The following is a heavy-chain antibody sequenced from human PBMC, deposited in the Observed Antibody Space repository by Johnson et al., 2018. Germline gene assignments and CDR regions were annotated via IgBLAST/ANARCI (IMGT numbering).Heavy chain of an antibody. Sequence: VQLVQSGGGLVQPGGSLRLCCAASATTFSSYSMNWVRPAPGKGLEWVSYISRSSSNIFYADSVKGLFPISRDNAKNPLYLQMSSLRDEDTAVYYCARSSLQYYYGMDVWGQGTTVTVSS. CDR3: ARSSLQYYYGMDV. CDR1: ATTFSSYS. J-gene: IGHJ6*02. V-gene: IGHV3-48*02. CDR2: ISRSSSNI. D-gene: IGHD2-2*01.